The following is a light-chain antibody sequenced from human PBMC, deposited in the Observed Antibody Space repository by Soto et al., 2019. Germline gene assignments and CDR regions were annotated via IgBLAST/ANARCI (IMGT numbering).Light chain of an antibody. CDR1: QSISTW. V-gene: IGKV1-5*03. J-gene: IGKJ1*01. CDR2: KAS. CDR3: QQYNTYSWT. Sequence: DIQMTQSPSTLSASVGDRVTITCRASQSISTWLAWYQQKPGKGPTLLIYKASRLESGVPSRFSGSGSATEFALTISSLRPADFATYYCQQYNTYSWTFGQGTKVDIK.